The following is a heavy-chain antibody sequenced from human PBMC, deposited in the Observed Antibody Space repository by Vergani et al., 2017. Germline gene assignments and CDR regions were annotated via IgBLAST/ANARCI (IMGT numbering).Heavy chain of an antibody. J-gene: IGHJ4*02. Sequence: EVQLLESGGGLVQPGGSLRLSCAASGFTFSSYAMSWVRQAPGKGLEWVSAISGSGGSTYYADSVKGRFTISRDNSKNTLYLQMNSLRAEDTAVYYCANDRDGSYCLGGGWAYWGQGTLVTVSS. D-gene: IGHD1-26*01. CDR3: ANDRDGSYCLGGGWAY. CDR2: ISGSGGST. V-gene: IGHV3-23*01. CDR1: GFTFSSYA.